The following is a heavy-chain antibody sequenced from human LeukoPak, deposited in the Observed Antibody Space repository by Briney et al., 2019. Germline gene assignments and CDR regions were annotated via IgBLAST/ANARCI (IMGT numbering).Heavy chain of an antibody. CDR2: IIPIFGTA. D-gene: IGHD3-22*01. CDR3: ARSRSSGYYPDY. CDR1: GGTFSSYA. J-gene: IGHJ4*02. Sequence: SVKVSCKASGGTFSSYAISWVRQAPGQGLEWVGGIIPIFGTANYAQKFQGRVTITTGESTSTAYMELSSLRSEDTAVYYCARSRSSGYYPDYWGQGTLVTVSS. V-gene: IGHV1-69*05.